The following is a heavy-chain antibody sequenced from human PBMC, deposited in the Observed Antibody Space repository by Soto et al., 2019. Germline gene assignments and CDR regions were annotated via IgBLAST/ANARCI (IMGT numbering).Heavy chain of an antibody. CDR1: GFTFSSYA. CDR2: ISYDGSNK. V-gene: IGHV3-30*04. Sequence: GGSLRLSCAASGFTFSSYAMHWVRQAPGKGLEWVAVISYDGSNKYYADSVKGRFTISRDNSKNTLYLQMNSLRAEDTAVYYCARDSTFRSIAAAGQREYYFDYWGQGTLVTVSS. CDR3: ARDSTFRSIAAAGQREYYFDY. D-gene: IGHD6-13*01. J-gene: IGHJ4*02.